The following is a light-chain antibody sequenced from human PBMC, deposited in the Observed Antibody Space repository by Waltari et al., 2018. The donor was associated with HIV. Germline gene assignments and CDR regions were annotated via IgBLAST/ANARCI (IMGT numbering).Light chain of an antibody. CDR3: QVWDSSTEHPGVV. CDR1: NIGNKS. CDR2: DDY. V-gene: IGLV3-21*02. Sequence: SYVLTQPPSVSVAPGQTASITCGGNNIGNKSVNWYQQRPGQAPVLVVYDDYDRPSGIPERFSGSNSGNMATLTISRVEAGDEAVYYCQVWDSSTEHPGVVFGGGTKLTVL. J-gene: IGLJ2*01.